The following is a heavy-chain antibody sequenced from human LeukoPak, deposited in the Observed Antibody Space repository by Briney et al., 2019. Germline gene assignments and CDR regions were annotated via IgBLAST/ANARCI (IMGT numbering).Heavy chain of an antibody. CDR2: INDGSNYI. Sequence: GGSLRLSCTASGFTFSNYNMNWVRQAPGKGLEWVSSINDGSNYINYADSVKGRFTISRDNAQNSLYLQMSSLRAEDTAVYYCVRDTWVGYWGQGTLVTVSS. CDR3: VRDTWVGY. CDR1: GFTFSNYN. J-gene: IGHJ4*02. D-gene: IGHD2-15*01. V-gene: IGHV3-21*01.